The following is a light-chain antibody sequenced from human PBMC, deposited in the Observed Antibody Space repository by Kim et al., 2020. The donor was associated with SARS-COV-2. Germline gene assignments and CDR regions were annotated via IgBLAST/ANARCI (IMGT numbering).Light chain of an antibody. CDR3: SSWDDRLSDVL. Sequence: QSVLTQPPSASGTPGQRVTISCSGSSSNIGTNYVYWYQQLPGTAPKLLMYKNNKRPSGVPDRFSGSKSGTSASLDISGPRSEDEAAYYCSSWDDRLSDVLFGGGTQLTVL. V-gene: IGLV1-47*01. J-gene: IGLJ2*01. CDR1: SSNIGTNY. CDR2: KNN.